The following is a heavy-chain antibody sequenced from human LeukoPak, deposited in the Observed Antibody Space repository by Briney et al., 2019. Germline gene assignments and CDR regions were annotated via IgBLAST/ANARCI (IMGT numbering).Heavy chain of an antibody. V-gene: IGHV5-51*01. J-gene: IGHJ6*02. D-gene: IGHD6-6*01. Sequence: GESLKISCKGSGYSFTSYWIGWVRQMPGKGLEWMGIINPGDSDTGYSPSFQGQVTISADKSISTAYLQWSSLKASDTAMYYCARQTKEYSSSSYYGMDVWGQGTTVTVSS. CDR2: INPGDSDT. CDR1: GYSFTSYW. CDR3: ARQTKEYSSSSYYGMDV.